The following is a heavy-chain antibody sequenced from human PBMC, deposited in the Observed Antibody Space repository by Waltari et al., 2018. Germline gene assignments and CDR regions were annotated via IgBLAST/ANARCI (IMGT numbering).Heavy chain of an antibody. J-gene: IGHJ4*02. V-gene: IGHV3-74*03. D-gene: IGHD7-27*01. Sequence: EVQLVESGGALVQPGGSLRISCATSGFTFSRYWMHWVRQAPGKGLMWVSHIESDESRTTYADSVKGRFTISRDNAKNTVYLQMNNLRDEDTAVYYCVRDEPGDGLDYWGQGTLVTISS. CDR1: GFTFSRYW. CDR3: VRDEPGDGLDY. CDR2: IESDESRT.